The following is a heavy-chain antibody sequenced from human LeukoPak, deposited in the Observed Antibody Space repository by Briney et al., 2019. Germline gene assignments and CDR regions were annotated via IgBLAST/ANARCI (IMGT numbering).Heavy chain of an antibody. CDR1: GFTFDDYA. V-gene: IGHV3-9*01. Sequence: GGSLRLPCAASGFTFDDYAMHWVRQAPGKGLEWVSGISWNSGSVGYADSVKGRFTISRDNAKNSLYLQMNSLRAEDTALYYCAKGAGYYDSSGYHYNWFDPWGQGTLVTVSS. D-gene: IGHD3-22*01. CDR3: AKGAGYYDSSGYHYNWFDP. CDR2: ISWNSGSV. J-gene: IGHJ5*02.